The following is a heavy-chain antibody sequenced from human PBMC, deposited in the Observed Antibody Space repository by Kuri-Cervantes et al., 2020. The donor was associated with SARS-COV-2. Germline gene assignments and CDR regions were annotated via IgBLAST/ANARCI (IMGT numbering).Heavy chain of an antibody. V-gene: IGHV4-59*08. CDR2: IYYSGST. D-gene: IGHD2-15*01. Sequence: ESLKISCTVSGGSISSYYWSWIRQPPGKGLEWIGYIYYSGSTNYNPSLKSRVTISVDTSKNQFSLKLSSVTAADTAVYYCARRGLGYCSGGSCYSGFDYWGQGTLVTVSS. CDR1: GGSISSYY. J-gene: IGHJ4*02. CDR3: ARRGLGYCSGGSCYSGFDY.